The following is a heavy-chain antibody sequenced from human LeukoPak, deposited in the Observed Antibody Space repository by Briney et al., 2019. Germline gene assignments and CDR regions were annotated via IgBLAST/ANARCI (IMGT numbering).Heavy chain of an antibody. J-gene: IGHJ4*02. Sequence: ASVKVSCKASGYTFTSYGISWVRQAPGQGLEWMGWISTYNGNTNYAQKLQGRVTMTTDTSTSTAYMELRSLRSDDTAVYYCARVDVVVVAATRLDYWGQGTLVTVSS. D-gene: IGHD2-15*01. CDR1: GYTFTSYG. V-gene: IGHV1-18*01. CDR3: ARVDVVVVAATRLDY. CDR2: ISTYNGNT.